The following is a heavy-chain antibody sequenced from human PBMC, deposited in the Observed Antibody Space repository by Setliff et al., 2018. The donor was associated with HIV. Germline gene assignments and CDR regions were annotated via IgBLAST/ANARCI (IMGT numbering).Heavy chain of an antibody. J-gene: IGHJ4*02. CDR3: AREVYGGNSRPFDY. D-gene: IGHD4-17*01. CDR1: GGSISSYY. V-gene: IGHV4-4*07. CDR2: IYASGST. Sequence: PSETLSLTCTVSGGSISSYYWSWIRQPAGKGLEWIGRIYASGSTNYNPSLKSRVTMSVDTSKNHFSLKLSSVTAADTAVYYCAREVYGGNSRPFDYWGQGTLVTVSS.